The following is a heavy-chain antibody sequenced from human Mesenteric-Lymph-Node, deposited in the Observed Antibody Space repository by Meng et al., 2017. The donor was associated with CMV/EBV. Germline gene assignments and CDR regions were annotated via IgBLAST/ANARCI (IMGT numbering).Heavy chain of an antibody. CDR1: GYTFTGYY. D-gene: IGHD3-22*01. CDR2: INPDNGVT. J-gene: IGHJ6*02. CDR3: ARGDSSGYFSYYYGMDV. V-gene: IGHV1-2*02. Sequence: ASVKVSCKASGYTFTGYYMHWVRQAPGQGLEWMGWINPDNGVTKYAQKFQGRVNMTRDTSISTASMELSRLRSDDTAVYYCARGDSSGYFSYYYGMDVWGQGTTVTVSS.